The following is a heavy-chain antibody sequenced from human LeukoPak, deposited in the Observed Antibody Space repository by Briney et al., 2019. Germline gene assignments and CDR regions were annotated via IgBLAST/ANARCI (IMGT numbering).Heavy chain of an antibody. CDR3: ARGYYDFWSGYFQYYFDY. D-gene: IGHD3-3*01. J-gene: IGHJ4*02. Sequence: PSETLSLTCTVSGGSISSYYWSWIRQPPGKGLEWIGYIYYSGSTNYNPSLKSRVTISVDTSKNQFSLKLSSVTAADTAAYYCARGYYDFWSGYFQYYFDYWGQGTLVTVSS. V-gene: IGHV4-59*01. CDR2: IYYSGST. CDR1: GGSISSYY.